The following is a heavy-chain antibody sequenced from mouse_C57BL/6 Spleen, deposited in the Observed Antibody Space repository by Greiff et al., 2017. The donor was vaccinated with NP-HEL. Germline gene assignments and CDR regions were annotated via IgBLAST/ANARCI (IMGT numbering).Heavy chain of an antibody. J-gene: IGHJ1*03. CDR1: GYTFTSYW. Sequence: QVQLQQPGAELVRPGSSVKLSCKASGYTFTSYWMDWVKQRPGQGLEWIGNIYPSDSETHYNQKFEDKATLTVDKSSSTAYMQLSSLTSEDSAVYYCARLGRGYFDVWGTGTTVTVSS. D-gene: IGHD4-1*01. CDR2: IYPSDSET. CDR3: ARLGRGYFDV. V-gene: IGHV1-61*01.